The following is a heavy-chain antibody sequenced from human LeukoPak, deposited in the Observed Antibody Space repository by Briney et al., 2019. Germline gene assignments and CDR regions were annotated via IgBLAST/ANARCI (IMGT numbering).Heavy chain of an antibody. V-gene: IGHV3-53*04. D-gene: IGHD6-13*01. CDR3: AKESPRSSWFVDY. CDR2: IYSGGTT. CDR1: GFTVSTNC. J-gene: IGHJ4*02. Sequence: GGSLRLSCAASGFTVSTNCMTWVRQAPGKGLEWVSTIYSGGTTYYADAVMGRFTISRHNSRNTLYLQMNSLRAEDTAVYYCAKESPRSSWFVDYWGQGTLVTVSS.